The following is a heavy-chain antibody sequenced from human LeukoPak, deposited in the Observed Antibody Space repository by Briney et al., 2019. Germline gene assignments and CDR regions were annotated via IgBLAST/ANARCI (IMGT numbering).Heavy chain of an antibody. CDR3: ARHLYDYVWGSYGPSAFDY. CDR2: IYHSGST. D-gene: IGHD3-16*01. V-gene: IGHV4-39*01. J-gene: IGHJ4*02. Sequence: SETLSLTCTVSGGSIGSISYYWGWIRQPPGKGLEWIGGIYHSGSTYYDPSLKSRVTISVDTSKNQFSLKLSSLTAADTAVYYCARHLYDYVWGSYGPSAFDYWGQGTLVTVSS. CDR1: GGSIGSISYY.